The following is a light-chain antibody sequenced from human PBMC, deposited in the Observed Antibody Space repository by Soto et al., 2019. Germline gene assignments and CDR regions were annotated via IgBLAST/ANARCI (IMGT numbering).Light chain of an antibody. CDR1: QSVSSY. V-gene: IGKV3-11*01. J-gene: IGKJ1*01. Sequence: EIVLTQSPATLSLSPGERATLSCRASQSVSSYLAWYQHKPGQAPRLLIYDASNRATGIPARFSGSGSGTDFTRTISSLEPEDFAVYYCQQRANWPLTFGQGTKVEIK. CDR2: DAS. CDR3: QQRANWPLT.